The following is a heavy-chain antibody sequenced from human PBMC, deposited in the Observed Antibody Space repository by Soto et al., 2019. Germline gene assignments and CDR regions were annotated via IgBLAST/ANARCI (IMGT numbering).Heavy chain of an antibody. CDR1: GGSIISAGYS. CDR2: IYEGGNT. CDR3: VRRSPEDAFDI. Sequence: SETLSLTCAVSGGSIISAGYSWSWIRQPPGKGLQWIGHIYEGGNTYYTPSLESRFAISTDKSKNQFSLRLSSVTAADTAVYYCVRRSPEDAFDIWGQGTMVTVSS. J-gene: IGHJ3*02. V-gene: IGHV4-30-2*01.